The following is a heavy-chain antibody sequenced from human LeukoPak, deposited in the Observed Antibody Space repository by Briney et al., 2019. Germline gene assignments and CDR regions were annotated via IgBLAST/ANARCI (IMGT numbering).Heavy chain of an antibody. D-gene: IGHD6-19*01. CDR2: IIPIFGTA. CDR3: ARILSSSWYEYFHH. CDR1: GGTFSNYA. V-gene: IGHV1-69*01. J-gene: IGHJ1*01. Sequence: SVKVSCKASGGTFSNYAISWVRQAPGPGLEWMGAIIPIFGTANYAQKFQGRVTITADESTSTAYMELSSLRSEDTTVYYCARILSSSWYEYFHHWGQGTLVTVSS.